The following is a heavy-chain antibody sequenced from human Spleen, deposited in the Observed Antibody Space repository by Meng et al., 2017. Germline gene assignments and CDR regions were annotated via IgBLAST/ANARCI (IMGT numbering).Heavy chain of an antibody. CDR1: GFNLSDYW. CDR3: ARVLTAAAKDF. J-gene: IGHJ4*02. CDR2: INTDGRGT. V-gene: IGHV3-74*01. Sequence: GESLKISCVVSGFNLSDYWMHWVRQVPGKGLEWVSRINTDGRGTNYADSVKGRFTISRDNAKNTMSLHMNSLRVDDTALYYCARVLTAAAKDFWGQGTLVTVSS. D-gene: IGHD6-13*01.